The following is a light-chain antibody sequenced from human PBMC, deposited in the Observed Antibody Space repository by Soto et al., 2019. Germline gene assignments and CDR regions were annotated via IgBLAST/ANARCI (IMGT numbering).Light chain of an antibody. CDR2: ESS. CDR3: QQYNDWPPIT. V-gene: IGKV3-11*01. Sequence: EVVLPQSPATLSLSPGERATLSCRASQSIKTFLAWYQQKPGQAPRLLIYESSNRATGIPARFSGSGSGTEFTLTISSLQSEDIAVYYCQQYNDWPPITFGQGTRLEI. J-gene: IGKJ5*01. CDR1: QSIKTF.